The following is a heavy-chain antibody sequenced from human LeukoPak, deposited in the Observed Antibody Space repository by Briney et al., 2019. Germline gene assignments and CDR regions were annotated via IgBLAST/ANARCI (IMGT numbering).Heavy chain of an antibody. CDR3: AREALLLSGYAFDY. CDR2: ISAYNGNT. CDR1: GYTFTSYG. Sequence: GASVKVTCKASGYTFTSYGISWVRQAPGQGLEWMGWISAYNGNTNYAQKLQGRVTMTTDTSTSTAYMELRSLRSDDTAVYYCAREALLLSGYAFDYWGQGTLVTVSS. D-gene: IGHD3-22*01. V-gene: IGHV1-18*01. J-gene: IGHJ4*02.